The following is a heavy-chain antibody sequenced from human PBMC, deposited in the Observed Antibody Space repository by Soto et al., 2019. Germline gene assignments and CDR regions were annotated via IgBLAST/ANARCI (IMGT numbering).Heavy chain of an antibody. Sequence: PSETLSLTCAVSGGSISSGGYSWSWIRQPPGKGLEWVGYIYDNGSSYYNPSLKSRVSISLDRSKNQFSLKLSSVTAADTAVYYCARVPARLGAFDVWGQGTMVTVSS. CDR3: ARVPARLGAFDV. D-gene: IGHD2-2*01. J-gene: IGHJ3*01. CDR2: IYDNGSS. CDR1: GGSISSGGYS. V-gene: IGHV4-30-2*01.